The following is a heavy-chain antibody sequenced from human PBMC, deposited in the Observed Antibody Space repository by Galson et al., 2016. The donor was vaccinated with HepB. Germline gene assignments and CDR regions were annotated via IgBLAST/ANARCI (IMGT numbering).Heavy chain of an antibody. CDR1: GGTFSIYA. J-gene: IGHJ6*02. CDR2: IIPIFGTT. D-gene: IGHD5-18*01. CDR3: ARGEARGCSQAGEYSYGMDV. V-gene: IGHV1-69*13. Sequence: SVKVSCKASGGTFSIYAINWVRQAPGQGPEWMGGIIPIFGTTNYAQKFQGRVTITAGESTSTAYMQLSSLRSEDTAVYYCARGEARGCSQAGEYSYGMDVWGQGTTVTVSS.